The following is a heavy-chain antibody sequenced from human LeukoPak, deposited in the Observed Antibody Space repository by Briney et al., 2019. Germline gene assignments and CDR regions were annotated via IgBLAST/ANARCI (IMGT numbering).Heavy chain of an antibody. CDR2: IYSGGTT. J-gene: IGHJ4*02. CDR1: GFTVSTNY. CDR3: ARVPGATFFDF. V-gene: IGHV3-66*01. Sequence: PGGSLRLSCAASGFTVSTNYMSWVRQAPGRGLEWVSAIYSGGTTYYADSVKGRFTISRDNSKNTLYLQMNSLRAEDTAVYYCARVPGATFFDFWGQGTLVTVSS. D-gene: IGHD1-26*01.